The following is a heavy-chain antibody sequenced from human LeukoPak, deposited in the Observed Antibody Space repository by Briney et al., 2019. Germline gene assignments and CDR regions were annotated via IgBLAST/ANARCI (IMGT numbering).Heavy chain of an antibody. CDR2: ISSSSSYI. CDR1: GFTFSSYS. CDR3: ARDIVGATDY. J-gene: IGHJ4*02. Sequence: GGSLRLSCAASGFTFSSYSMNWVRQAPGKGLEWVSSISSSSSYIYYADSVKGRFTVSRNNARTSLYLQMNSLRVEDTAVYFCARDIVGATDYWGQGTLVTVSS. D-gene: IGHD1-26*01. V-gene: IGHV3-21*01.